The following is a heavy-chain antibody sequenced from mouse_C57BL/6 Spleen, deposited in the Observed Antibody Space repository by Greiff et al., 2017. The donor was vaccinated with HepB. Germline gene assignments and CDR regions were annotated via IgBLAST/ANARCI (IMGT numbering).Heavy chain of an antibody. CDR2: IYPGSGST. V-gene: IGHV1-55*01. CDR3: AREGGNYGDYAMDY. J-gene: IGHJ4*01. CDR1: GYTFTSYW. Sequence: QVQLQQSGAELVKPGASVKMSCKASGYTFTSYWITWVKQRPGQGLEWIGDIYPGSGSTNYNEKFKSKATLTVDTSSSTAYMQLSSLTSEDSAVYYCAREGGNYGDYAMDYWGQGTSVTVSS. D-gene: IGHD2-1*01.